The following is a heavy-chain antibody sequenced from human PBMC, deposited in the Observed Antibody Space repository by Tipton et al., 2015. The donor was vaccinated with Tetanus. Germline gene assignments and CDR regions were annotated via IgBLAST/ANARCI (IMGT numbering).Heavy chain of an antibody. J-gene: IGHJ6*02. D-gene: IGHD5-12*01. CDR3: AMAGGYSGYDAAYYYGMDV. CDR1: GGTFSSYA. Sequence: QLVQSGAEVKKPGSSVKVSCKASGGTFSSYAISWVRQAPGQGLEWMGGIIPIFGTANYAQKFQGRVTITADESTSPAYMELSSLRSEDTAVYYCAMAGGYSGYDAAYYYGMDVWGQGTTVTVSS. CDR2: IIPIFGTA. V-gene: IGHV1-69*01.